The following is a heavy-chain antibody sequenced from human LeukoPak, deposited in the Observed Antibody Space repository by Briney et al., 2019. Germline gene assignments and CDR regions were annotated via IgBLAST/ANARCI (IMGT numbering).Heavy chain of an antibody. V-gene: IGHV3-7*01. Sequence: GGSLTLSCAASAFTFSRYYMSWVRQAPGKGLEGVASIKPDGSEKYYVDSVKGRFTISRDNPEKSLYLQMHSLRVEDTAVYYCAKDGDGIEAPFDYWAREPWSPSPQ. CDR2: IKPDGSEK. J-gene: IGHJ4*02. D-gene: IGHD5-24*01. CDR1: AFTFSRYY. CDR3: AKDGDGIEAPFDY.